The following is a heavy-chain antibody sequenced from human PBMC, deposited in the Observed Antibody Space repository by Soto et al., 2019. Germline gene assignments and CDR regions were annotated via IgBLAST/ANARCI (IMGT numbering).Heavy chain of an antibody. Sequence: QVQLVQSGAEVKKPGSSVKVSCKASGGTFSRYTFTWVRQAPGQGLEWMGRIIPILDIPNYAQNFQGRVTITADNSTSTGYMELSSLRSDDTAGYYCASHFTGVRVLGTSPPGGDNYGWDVWGQGTTVTVSS. CDR1: GGTFSRYT. J-gene: IGHJ6*02. V-gene: IGHV1-69*02. D-gene: IGHD3-16*01. CDR3: ASHFTGVRVLGTSPPGGDNYGWDV. CDR2: IIPILDIP.